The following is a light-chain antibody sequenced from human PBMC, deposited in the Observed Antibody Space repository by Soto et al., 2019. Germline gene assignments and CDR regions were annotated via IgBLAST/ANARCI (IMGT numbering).Light chain of an antibody. Sequence: VLTQPPSVSGAPGQRVTISCSGRSSNVGNNAVNWYQQLPGKAPKLLIYYDEMLPSGISDRFSASKSGSSASLAISGLQSEDEAEYYCAAWDDSMTYVFGTGTKLTVL. CDR3: AAWDDSMTYV. CDR2: YDE. V-gene: IGLV1-36*01. CDR1: SSNVGNNA. J-gene: IGLJ1*01.